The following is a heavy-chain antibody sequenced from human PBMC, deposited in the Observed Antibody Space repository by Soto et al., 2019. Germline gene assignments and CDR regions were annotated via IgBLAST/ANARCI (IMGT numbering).Heavy chain of an antibody. V-gene: IGHV3-48*01. D-gene: IGHD2-15*01. CDR2: ISSSSTI. CDR3: AREALLNWFDP. Sequence: GSLRLSCAASGFTFSSYSMNWVRQAPGKGLEWVSYISSSSTIYYADSVKGRFTISRDSAKNSLYLQMNSLRAEDTAVYYCAREALLNWFDPWGQGTLVTVSS. J-gene: IGHJ5*02. CDR1: GFTFSSYS.